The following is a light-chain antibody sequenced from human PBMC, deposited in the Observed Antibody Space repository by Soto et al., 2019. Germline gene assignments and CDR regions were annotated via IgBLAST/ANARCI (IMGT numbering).Light chain of an antibody. Sequence: DIVMTQSPLSLPVTPGEPASISCRSSQSLLHSNGYNYLDWYLQKPGQSPQLLIYLGSNRASGVPDRFSGGGSGTDFTLKISRVEAEDVGVYYCLQALQTPITFGHRTRLEIK. CDR2: LGS. CDR3: LQALQTPIT. J-gene: IGKJ5*01. CDR1: QSLLHSNGYNY. V-gene: IGKV2-28*01.